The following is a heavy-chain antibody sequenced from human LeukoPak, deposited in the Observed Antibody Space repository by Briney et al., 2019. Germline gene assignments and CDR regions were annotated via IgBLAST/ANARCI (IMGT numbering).Heavy chain of an antibody. J-gene: IGHJ6*02. D-gene: IGHD6-25*01. CDR3: ASGSTLIGNGMDV. CDR1: GGSMIDHY. V-gene: IGHV4-59*11. Sequence: PSETLSLTCTVSGGSMIDHYWSWVRQPPGKGLEWVGYMHHSGKANSNPSLKSRVTISVDTSKNQVSLKLSSVTAADTAVYFCASGSTLIGNGMDVWGQGTTVTVSS. CDR2: MHHSGKA.